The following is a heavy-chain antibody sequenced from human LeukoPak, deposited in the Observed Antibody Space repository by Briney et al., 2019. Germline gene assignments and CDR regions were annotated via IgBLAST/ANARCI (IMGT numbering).Heavy chain of an antibody. CDR1: GFTFSSYG. CDR2: ISYDGSNK. J-gene: IGHJ4*02. V-gene: IGHV3-30*18. D-gene: IGHD3-10*01. Sequence: GGSLRPSCAASGFTFSSYGMYWVRQAPGKGLEWVAVISYDGSNKYYADSVKGRFTISRDNSKDTLYLQMNSLRAEDTAVYYCAKDRLSGYYGSGSVNYWGQGTLVTVSS. CDR3: AKDRLSGYYGSGSVNY.